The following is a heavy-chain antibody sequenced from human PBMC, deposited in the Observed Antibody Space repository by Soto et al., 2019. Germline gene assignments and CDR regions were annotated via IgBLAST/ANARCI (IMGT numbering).Heavy chain of an antibody. V-gene: IGHV1-69*13. CDR2: IIPIFGTA. CDR1: GGTFSSYA. J-gene: IGHJ4*02. CDR3: ARDFLYYYDSSGHPFDY. Sequence: SVKVSCKASGGTFSSYAISWVRQAPGQGLEWMGGIIPIFGTANYAQKFQGRVTITADESTSTAYMELSSLRSEDTAVYYCARDFLYYYDSSGHPFDYWGQGTLVTVSS. D-gene: IGHD3-22*01.